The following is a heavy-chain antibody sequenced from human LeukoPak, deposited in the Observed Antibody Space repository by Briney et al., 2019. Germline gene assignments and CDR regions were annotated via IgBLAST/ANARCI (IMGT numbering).Heavy chain of an antibody. V-gene: IGHV3-30*18. CDR3: AKGRSGIAYYYYGMDV. D-gene: IGHD6-19*01. J-gene: IGHJ6*02. CDR2: ISYDGGNK. CDR1: GFSFSSYG. Sequence: GGSLRLSCGASGFSFSSYGMHWVRQAPGKGLEWVAVISYDGGNKYHADSVKGRFTISRGNSKNTLYLQMSSLRVEDTAVYYCAKGRSGIAYYYYGMDVWGQGTTVTVSS.